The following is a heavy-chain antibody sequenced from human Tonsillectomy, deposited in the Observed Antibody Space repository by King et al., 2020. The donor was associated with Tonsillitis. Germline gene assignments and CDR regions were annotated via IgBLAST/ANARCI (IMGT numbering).Heavy chain of an antibody. CDR1: GFTFSSYG. CDR3: AKEASITIFGLVICGARSGY. D-gene: IGHD3-3*01. Sequence: VQLVESGGGVVQPGRSLRLSCAASGFTFSSYGMHWVRQAPGKGLEWVAVISYDGSNKYYADSVKGRFTISRDNSKNTLYLQMNSLRAEDTAVYYCAKEASITIFGLVICGARSGYGGQGTLVTVSS. J-gene: IGHJ4*02. CDR2: ISYDGSNK. V-gene: IGHV3-30*18.